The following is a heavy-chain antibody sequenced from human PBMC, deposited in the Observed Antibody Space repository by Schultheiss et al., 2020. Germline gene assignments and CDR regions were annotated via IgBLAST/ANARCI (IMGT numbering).Heavy chain of an antibody. D-gene: IGHD4-17*01. J-gene: IGHJ3*02. CDR2: IWYDGTNK. CDR3: ARAGDYGDKVLGAFDI. Sequence: GESLKIPCAGSGFIFSTYGMHWVRQAPGKGLEGVAVIWYDGTNKYYAESVKGRFTISRDNSKNTLYLQMNRLRAEDTALYYCARAGDYGDKVLGAFDIWGQGTMVTVSS. CDR1: GFIFSTYG. V-gene: IGHV3-33*01.